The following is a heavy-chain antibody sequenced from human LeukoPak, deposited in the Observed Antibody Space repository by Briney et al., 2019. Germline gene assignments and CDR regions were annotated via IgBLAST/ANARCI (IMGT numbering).Heavy chain of an antibody. J-gene: IGHJ4*02. Sequence: GGSLRLSCAASGFSVSNNYMSWVRQAPGQGLEWVAVISYDGSNKYYADSVKGRFTISRDNSKNTLYLQMNSLRAEDTAVYYCAKDAGGYDSSDPGDYWGQGTLVTVSS. CDR3: AKDAGGYDSSDPGDY. CDR1: GFSVSNNY. V-gene: IGHV3-30*18. CDR2: ISYDGSNK. D-gene: IGHD3-22*01.